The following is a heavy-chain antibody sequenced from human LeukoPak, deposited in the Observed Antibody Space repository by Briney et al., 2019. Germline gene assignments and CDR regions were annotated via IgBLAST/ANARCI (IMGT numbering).Heavy chain of an antibody. CDR3: AITLYDSSGYYRDY. Sequence: GGSLRLSCAASGFTVSSNYMSWVRQAPGKGLEWVSVIYSGGSTYYADSVKGRFTISRDNSKNTLYLQMNSLRAEDTAVYYCAITLYDSSGYYRDYWGQGTLVTVSS. J-gene: IGHJ4*02. CDR2: IYSGGST. CDR1: GFTVSSNY. D-gene: IGHD3-22*01. V-gene: IGHV3-66*01.